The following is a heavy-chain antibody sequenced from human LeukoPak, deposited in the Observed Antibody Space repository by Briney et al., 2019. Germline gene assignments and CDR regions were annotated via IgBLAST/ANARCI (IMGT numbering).Heavy chain of an antibody. D-gene: IGHD3-10*01. J-gene: IGHJ4*02. Sequence: PGGSLRLSCAASGFTFSSYSMNWVRQAPGKGLEWVSSISSSSSYIYYADSVKGRFTISRDNAKNSLYLQMNSLRAEDTAVYYCARDLGDVSMVRGVMVYFDYWGQGTLVTVSS. CDR3: ARDLGDVSMVRGVMVYFDY. CDR2: ISSSSSYI. CDR1: GFTFSSYS. V-gene: IGHV3-21*01.